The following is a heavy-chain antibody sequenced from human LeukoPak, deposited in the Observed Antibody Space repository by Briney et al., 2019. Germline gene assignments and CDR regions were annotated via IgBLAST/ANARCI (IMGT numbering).Heavy chain of an antibody. Sequence: GASVKVSCKASGYTFTSYDINWVRQATGQGLEWMGWMNPNSGNTGYAQKFQGRVTMTRNTSISTAYMELSSLRSEDTAVYYCARVSTGYSSSWYHVIDAFDIWGQGTMVTVSS. D-gene: IGHD6-13*01. CDR2: MNPNSGNT. V-gene: IGHV1-8*01. J-gene: IGHJ3*02. CDR3: ARVSTGYSSSWYHVIDAFDI. CDR1: GYTFTSYD.